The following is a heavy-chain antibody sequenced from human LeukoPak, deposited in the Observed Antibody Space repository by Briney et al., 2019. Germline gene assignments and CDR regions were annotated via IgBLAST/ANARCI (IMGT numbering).Heavy chain of an antibody. D-gene: IGHD2/OR15-2a*01. CDR3: AKGTFFTSGTFDY. J-gene: IGHJ4*02. CDR2: IRSKAYGGAT. CDR1: GFTFCDYA. Sequence: GGALRLSCTASGFTFCDYAMSWVRQAPGKGLGWVGFIRSKAYGGATDYAASVKGRFTISRDDSKGIAYLQMNSPKTDDTAVYYCAKGTFFTSGTFDYWGQGALVTVSS. V-gene: IGHV3-49*04.